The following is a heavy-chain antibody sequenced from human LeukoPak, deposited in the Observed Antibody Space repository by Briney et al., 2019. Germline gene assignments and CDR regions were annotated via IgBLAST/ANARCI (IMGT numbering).Heavy chain of an antibody. CDR2: MNPNSGNT. D-gene: IGHD3-9*01. CDR1: GYTFTSYG. CDR3: ARGLPSYYEILRRGWFDP. J-gene: IGHJ5*02. Sequence: ASVKVSCKASGYTFTSYGINWVRQATGQGLEWMGWMNPNSGNTGYAQKFQGRVTMTRNTSISTAYMELSSLRSEDTAVYYCARGLPSYYEILRRGWFDPWGQGTLVTVSS. V-gene: IGHV1-8*02.